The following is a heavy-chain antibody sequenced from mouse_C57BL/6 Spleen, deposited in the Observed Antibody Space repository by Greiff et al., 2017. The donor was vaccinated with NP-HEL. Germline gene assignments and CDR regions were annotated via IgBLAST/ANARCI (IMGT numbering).Heavy chain of an antibody. V-gene: IGHV5-17*01. Sequence: EVHLVESGGGLVKPGGSLKLSCAASGFTFSDYGMHWVRQAPEKGLEWVAYISSGSSTIYYADTVKGRFTISRDNAKNTLFLQMTSLRSEDTAMYYCARGGSSGPGDYWGQGTSVTVSS. CDR1: GFTFSDYG. CDR3: ARGGSSGPGDY. J-gene: IGHJ4*01. CDR2: ISSGSSTI. D-gene: IGHD3-2*02.